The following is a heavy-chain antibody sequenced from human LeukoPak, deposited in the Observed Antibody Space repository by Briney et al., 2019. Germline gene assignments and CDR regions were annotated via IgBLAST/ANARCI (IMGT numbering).Heavy chain of an antibody. D-gene: IGHD3-10*01. CDR3: ASGLGRAVYYGSGRADY. CDR1: GFTLSSHE. CDR2: ITSSGGTI. J-gene: IGHJ4*02. Sequence: GGSLRLSCAASGFTLSSHEMNWVRQAPGKGLEWVSYITSSGGTIYYADSVKGRFTISRDNAKNSLYLQMNNLRAEDTAVYYCASGLGRAVYYGSGRADYWGQGTLATVSS. V-gene: IGHV3-48*03.